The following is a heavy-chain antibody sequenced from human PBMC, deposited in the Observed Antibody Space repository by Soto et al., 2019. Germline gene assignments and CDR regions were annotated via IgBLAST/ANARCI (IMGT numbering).Heavy chain of an antibody. V-gene: IGHV4-39*01. Sequence: PSETLSLTCTVSGGSISSSSYYWGWIRQPPGKGLEWIGSIYYSGSTYYNPSLKSRVTISVDTSKNQFSLKLSSVTAADTAVYYCASTRITMVRGVTKYYYGMDVWGQGTTVTVSS. CDR1: GGSISSSSYY. CDR2: IYYSGST. CDR3: ASTRITMVRGVTKYYYGMDV. D-gene: IGHD3-10*01. J-gene: IGHJ6*02.